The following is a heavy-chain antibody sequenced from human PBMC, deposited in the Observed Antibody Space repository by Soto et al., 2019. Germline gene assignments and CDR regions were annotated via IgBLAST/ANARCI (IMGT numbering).Heavy chain of an antibody. CDR3: ISAASSYYGDDFDN. V-gene: IGHV3-49*03. Sequence: PGGSLRLSCTASGFTFGDYAMSWFRQAPGKGLEWVGFIRSKAYGGTTEYAASVKGRFTISRDDSKSIAYLQMNSLKTEDTAVYYVISAASSYYGDDFDNWGQGTMVTVSS. D-gene: IGHD2-2*01. CDR1: GFTFGDYA. CDR2: IRSKAYGGTT. J-gene: IGHJ4*03.